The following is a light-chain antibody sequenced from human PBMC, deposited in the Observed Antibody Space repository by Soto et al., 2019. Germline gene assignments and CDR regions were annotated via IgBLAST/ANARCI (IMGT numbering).Light chain of an antibody. V-gene: IGKV1-6*01. CDR1: QDIRKD. CDR3: LQDASYPRT. Sequence: AIQMTQSPSSLAASVGDRVTITCRASQDIRKDLSWYQQKPGKAPKVLIYAASILESGIPSRVSGSESGTDFTLTITSLQPEDFATYYCLQDASYPRTFGQGTKVEIK. J-gene: IGKJ1*01. CDR2: AAS.